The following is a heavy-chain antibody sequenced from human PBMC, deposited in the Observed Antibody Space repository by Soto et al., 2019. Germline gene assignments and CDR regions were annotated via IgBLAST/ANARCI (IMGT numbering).Heavy chain of an antibody. Sequence: QVQLQESGPGLVKPSETLSLTCTVSGGSISSYYWSWIRQPPGKGLEWIGYIEYSGSTNYNPSLKSRVTISVDTSKTQFSLTLRSVTAADTAVYYGARLGPYYDFWGGSYPDRNWFDPWGQGTLVTVSS. V-gene: IGHV4-59*01. J-gene: IGHJ5*02. CDR1: GGSISSYY. D-gene: IGHD3-3*01. CDR3: ARLGPYYDFWGGSYPDRNWFDP. CDR2: IEYSGST.